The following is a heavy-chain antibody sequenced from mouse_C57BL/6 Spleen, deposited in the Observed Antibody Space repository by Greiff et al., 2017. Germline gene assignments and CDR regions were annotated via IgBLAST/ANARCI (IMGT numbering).Heavy chain of an antibody. D-gene: IGHD1-1*01. CDR3: ARGGTTVVRAMDY. J-gene: IGHJ4*01. CDR1: GYTFTSYW. V-gene: IGHV1-55*01. CDR2: IYPGSGST. Sequence: QVQLQQPGAELVKPGASVKMSCKASGYTFTSYWITWVKQRPGQGLEWIGDIYPGSGSTTYNEKFKSKATLTVDTSSSTAYMHLSSLTSEDSAVYYCARGGTTVVRAMDYWGQGTSVTVSS.